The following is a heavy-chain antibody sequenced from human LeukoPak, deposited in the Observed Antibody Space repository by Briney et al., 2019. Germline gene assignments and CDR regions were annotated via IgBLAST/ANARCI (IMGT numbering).Heavy chain of an antibody. J-gene: IGHJ5*02. CDR1: GCTFTTYG. CDR3: ARDLIAARPGWFDP. Sequence: ASVKVSCKASGCTFTTYGINWVRQAPGQGLEWMGWISAYNGNTNYAQNLQGRVTLTTDTSASTAYMELRSLGSDDTAVYYCARDLIAARPGWFDPWGQGTLVIVSS. V-gene: IGHV1-18*01. CDR2: ISAYNGNT. D-gene: IGHD6-6*01.